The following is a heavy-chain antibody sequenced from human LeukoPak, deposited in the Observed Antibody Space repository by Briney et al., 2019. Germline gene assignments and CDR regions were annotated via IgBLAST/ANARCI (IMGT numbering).Heavy chain of an antibody. Sequence: TTSETLSLTCTVSGGSISSGSSYWSWIRQPAGKGLEWIGRIYTSGSTNYNPSLKSRVTISVDTSKNQFSLNLSSVTAADTAVYYCARDRGVGYPDYWGQGTLVTVSS. D-gene: IGHD1-26*01. CDR1: GGSISSGSSY. J-gene: IGHJ4*02. CDR2: IYTSGST. V-gene: IGHV4-61*02. CDR3: ARDRGVGYPDY.